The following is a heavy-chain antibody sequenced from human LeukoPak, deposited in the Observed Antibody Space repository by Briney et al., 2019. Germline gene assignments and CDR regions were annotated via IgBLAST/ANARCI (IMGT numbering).Heavy chain of an antibody. CDR2: ISYTGST. V-gene: IGHV4-39*07. D-gene: IGHD1-7*01. CDR3: ARVPGGGTAAN. J-gene: IGHJ3*01. Sequence: SETLSLTCTVSGGSISSSSYYWDWIRQPPGKGLEWIGSISYTGSTFYNPSLKSRVTISVDTSKNQFSLKLSSVTAADTAVYYCARVPGGGTAANWGQGTMVTVSS. CDR1: GGSISSSSYY.